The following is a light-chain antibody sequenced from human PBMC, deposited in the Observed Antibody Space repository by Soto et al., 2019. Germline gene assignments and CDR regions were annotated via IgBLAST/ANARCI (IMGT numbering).Light chain of an antibody. CDR2: GSS. Sequence: EVVLTQSPGTLPLSPGERATLSCRASQSVSNNYFAWYQQKPGQAPRLLIFGSSDRATGIPDRFSGSGSGPDFTLTISRLEPEDFAVYYCQQYGSSPPYTFGQGTKLEIK. CDR3: QQYGSSPPYT. V-gene: IGKV3-20*01. CDR1: QSVSNNY. J-gene: IGKJ2*01.